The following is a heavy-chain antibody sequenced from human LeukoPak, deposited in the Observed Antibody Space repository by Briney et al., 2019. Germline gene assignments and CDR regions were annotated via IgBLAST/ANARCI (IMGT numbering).Heavy chain of an antibody. J-gene: IGHJ1*01. D-gene: IGHD2-15*01. CDR3: AKWSGIVVVVAAEYFQH. Sequence: GGSLRLSCAASGFTFSSYAMSRVRQAPGKGLEWVSAISGSGGSTYYADSVKGRFTISRDNSKNTPYLQMNSLRAEDTAVYYCAKWSGIVVVVAAEYFQHWGQGTLVTVSS. V-gene: IGHV3-23*01. CDR1: GFTFSSYA. CDR2: ISGSGGST.